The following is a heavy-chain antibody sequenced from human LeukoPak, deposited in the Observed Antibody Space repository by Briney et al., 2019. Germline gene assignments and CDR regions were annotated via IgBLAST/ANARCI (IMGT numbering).Heavy chain of an antibody. Sequence: SQTLSLTCAISGDSVSSNSATWIWIRQSPSQGLEWLGRTYYRSKWYNDYAVSVKSRTTINPDTSKNQFSLQLNSVTPEDTAVYYCARAAIDTSGYYSFDYWGQGTLVTVSS. CDR2: TYYRSKWYN. CDR1: GDSVSSNSAT. D-gene: IGHD3-22*01. J-gene: IGHJ4*02. V-gene: IGHV6-1*01. CDR3: ARAAIDTSGYYSFDY.